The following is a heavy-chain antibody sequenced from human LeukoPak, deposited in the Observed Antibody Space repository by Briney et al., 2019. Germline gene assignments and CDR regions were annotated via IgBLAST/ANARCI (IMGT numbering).Heavy chain of an antibody. Sequence: SETLSLTCTVSGGSISSYYWSWIRQPPGKGLEWIGYIYYSGSTNYNPSLKSRVTISVDTSKNQFSLKLSSVTAADTAVYYCARDSGTLVRGSRRGYDGYYYYMDVWGKGTTVTISS. CDR1: GGSISSYY. J-gene: IGHJ6*03. CDR3: ARDSGTLVRGSRRGYDGYYYYMDV. D-gene: IGHD3-10*01. V-gene: IGHV4-59*12. CDR2: IYYSGST.